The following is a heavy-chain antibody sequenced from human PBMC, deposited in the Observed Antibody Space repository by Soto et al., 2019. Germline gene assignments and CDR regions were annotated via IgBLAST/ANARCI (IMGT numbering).Heavy chain of an antibody. V-gene: IGHV1-18*01. J-gene: IGHJ6*02. CDR3: SRFIMVGGWFDPNYYHGMDV. CDR2: ISGYSGNT. CDR1: GYPFINYG. Sequence: GXAVKGACKTAGYPFINYGVNWVRQAPGQGLEWMGWISGYSGNTNYAQTVQGRVTMTTDTSTGTVYMELRSLKSDDTAIYYCSRFIMVGGWFDPNYYHGMDVWGQGTTVTVPS. D-gene: IGHD6-19*01.